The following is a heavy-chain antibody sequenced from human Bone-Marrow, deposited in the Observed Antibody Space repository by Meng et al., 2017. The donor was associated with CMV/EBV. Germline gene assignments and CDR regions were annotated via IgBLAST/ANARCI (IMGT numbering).Heavy chain of an antibody. V-gene: IGHV3-74*03. J-gene: IGHJ4*02. CDR2: INGDGSIT. CDR1: GFTFGSYA. Sequence: GESLKISCAASGFTFGSYAMNWVRQAPGKGLEWVSRINGDGSITTYADSVKGRFTISRDNAKNTLYLQMNSLRAEDTAVFYCARESYFYETSALGDFWGQGTLVTVSS. D-gene: IGHD3-22*01. CDR3: ARESYFYETSALGDF.